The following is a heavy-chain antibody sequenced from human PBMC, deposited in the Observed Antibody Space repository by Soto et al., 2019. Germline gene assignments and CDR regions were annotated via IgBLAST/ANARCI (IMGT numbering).Heavy chain of an antibody. CDR2: IYFDGSNK. Sequence: QVQLVESGGGVVQPGTSLRLSCGASGFTFSSYGMHWVRQAPGKGLEWVAHIYFDGSNKYYTDSVKGRFTISRDNSKNTLYPQMSSLRAEDTAVYYCASNAAVAGSYWGQGTLVTVSS. CDR1: GFTFSSYG. D-gene: IGHD6-19*01. CDR3: ASNAAVAGSY. J-gene: IGHJ4*02. V-gene: IGHV3-33*01.